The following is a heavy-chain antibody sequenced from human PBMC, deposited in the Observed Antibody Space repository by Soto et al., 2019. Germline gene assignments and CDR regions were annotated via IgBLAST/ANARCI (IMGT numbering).Heavy chain of an antibody. CDR3: ARDGLSSTPDLYYYGMDV. D-gene: IGHD2-2*01. J-gene: IGHJ6*02. CDR1: GYTFPGYY. V-gene: IGHV1-2*04. Sequence: GASVQVSCKASGYTFPGYYMHWVRQAHRQGLEWMGWINPNSGGTNYAQKFQGWVTMTRDTSISTAYMELSRLRSDDTAVYYCARDGLSSTPDLYYYGMDVWGQGTTVTVSS. CDR2: INPNSGGT.